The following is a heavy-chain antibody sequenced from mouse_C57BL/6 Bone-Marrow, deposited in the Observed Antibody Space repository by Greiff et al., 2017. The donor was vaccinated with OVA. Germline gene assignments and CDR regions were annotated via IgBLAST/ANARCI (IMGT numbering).Heavy chain of an antibody. V-gene: IGHV5-17*01. CDR1: GFTFSDYG. D-gene: IGHD1-1*01. CDR3: ARFYYGFYYAMDY. Sequence: DVKLQESGGGLVKPGGSLKLSCAASGFTFSDYGMHWVRQAPEKGLEWVAYISSGSSTIYYADTVKGRFTISRDNAKNTLFLQMTSLRSEDTAMYYCARFYYGFYYAMDYWGQGTSVTVSS. CDR2: ISSGSSTI. J-gene: IGHJ4*01.